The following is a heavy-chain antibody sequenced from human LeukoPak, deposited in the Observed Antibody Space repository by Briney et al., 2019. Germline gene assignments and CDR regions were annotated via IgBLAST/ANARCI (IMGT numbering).Heavy chain of an antibody. CDR3: AKVELYYYGSGSYSAFDY. CDR2: IRYDGDIK. CDR1: GFTFSSFG. J-gene: IGHJ4*02. D-gene: IGHD3-10*01. Sequence: GGSLRLSCAASGFTFSSFGMHWVRQAPGKGLEWVSFIRYDGDIKYYADSMKGRFTISRDNSKNTLYLQMNSLRTEDTAMYYCAKVELYYYGSGSYSAFDYWGQGTLVTVSS. V-gene: IGHV3-30*02.